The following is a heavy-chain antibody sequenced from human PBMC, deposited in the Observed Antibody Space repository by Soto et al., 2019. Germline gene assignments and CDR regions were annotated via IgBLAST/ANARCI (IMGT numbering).Heavy chain of an antibody. Sequence: QVQLQQWGAGLLKPSETLSLTCGVYGGSFSGYYWNWIRQPPGKGLEWIGEINPSGGTNYNPTLTSRVTKSADTSRNQFSRKLSSVTAGDTAVYYCARVRASRGQRDLDFWGQGTLVTVSS. CDR2: INPSGGT. J-gene: IGHJ4*02. V-gene: IGHV4-34*01. CDR1: GGSFSGYY. CDR3: ARVRASRGQRDLDF. D-gene: IGHD6-13*01.